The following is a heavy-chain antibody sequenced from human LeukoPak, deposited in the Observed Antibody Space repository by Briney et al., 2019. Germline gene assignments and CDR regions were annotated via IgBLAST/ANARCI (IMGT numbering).Heavy chain of an antibody. Sequence: GGSLRLSCAASGFTFSSYSMNWVRQAPGKGLEWVANIKQDGSEKYYVDSVKGRFTISRDNAKNSLYLQMNSLRAEDTAVYYCARDGNYYDSSVNYWGQGTLVTVSS. V-gene: IGHV3-7*01. CDR3: ARDGNYYDSSVNY. J-gene: IGHJ4*02. CDR1: GFTFSSYS. D-gene: IGHD3-22*01. CDR2: IKQDGSEK.